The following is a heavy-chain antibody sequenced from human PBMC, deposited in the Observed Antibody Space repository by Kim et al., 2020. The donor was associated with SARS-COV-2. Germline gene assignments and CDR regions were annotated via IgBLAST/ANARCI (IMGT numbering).Heavy chain of an antibody. CDR1: GYTFTSYY. CDR2: INPSGGST. Sequence: ASVKVSCKASGYTFTSYYMHWVRQAPGQGLEWMGIINPSGGSTSYAQKFQGRVTMTRDTSTSTVYMELSSLRSEDTAVYYCARDHRTTPAWFSSYKYPKYGGYGHWGQGTLVTVSS. J-gene: IGHJ4*02. V-gene: IGHV1-46*01. D-gene: IGHD5-12*01. CDR3: ARDHRTTPAWFSSYKYPKYGGYGH.